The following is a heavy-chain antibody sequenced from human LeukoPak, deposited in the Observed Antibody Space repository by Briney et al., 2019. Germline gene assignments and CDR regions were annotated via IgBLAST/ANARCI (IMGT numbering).Heavy chain of an antibody. V-gene: IGHV3-30-3*02. J-gene: IGHJ4*02. Sequence: GRSLRLSCAASGLTFSSYAMHWVRQAPGKGLEWVAVVSYDGSNKYYADSVKGRFTISRDNSKNTLYLQMNSLRAEDTAVYYCAKPTPFHWGQGTLVTVSS. D-gene: IGHD2-21*01. CDR3: AKPTPFH. CDR1: GLTFSSYA. CDR2: VSYDGSNK.